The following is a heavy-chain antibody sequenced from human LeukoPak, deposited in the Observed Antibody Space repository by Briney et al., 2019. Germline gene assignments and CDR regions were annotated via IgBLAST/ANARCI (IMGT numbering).Heavy chain of an antibody. CDR1: GFRFSSYW. J-gene: IGHJ4*02. Sequence: GGSLRLSCAASGFRFSSYWMSWVRQAPGKGLEWVANIKQDGSEKYYVDSVKGRFTISRDNAKNSLYLQMNSLRAEDTAVYYCARESIPGVDYWGPGTLVTVSS. CDR3: ARESIPGVDY. V-gene: IGHV3-7*01. CDR2: IKQDGSEK.